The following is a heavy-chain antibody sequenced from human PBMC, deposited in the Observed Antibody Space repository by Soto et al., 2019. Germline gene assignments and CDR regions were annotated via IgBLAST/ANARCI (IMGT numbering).Heavy chain of an antibody. CDR1: GFTFSSYA. CDR3: AKDIEGYSSSWYGTDY. J-gene: IGHJ4*02. Sequence: PGGSLRLSCAASGFTFSSYAMSWVRQAPGKGLEWVSAISGSGGSTYYADSVKGRFTISRDNSKNTLYLQMNSLRAEDTAVYYCAKDIEGYSSSWYGTDYWGQGTLVTVSS. CDR2: ISGSGGST. V-gene: IGHV3-23*01. D-gene: IGHD6-13*01.